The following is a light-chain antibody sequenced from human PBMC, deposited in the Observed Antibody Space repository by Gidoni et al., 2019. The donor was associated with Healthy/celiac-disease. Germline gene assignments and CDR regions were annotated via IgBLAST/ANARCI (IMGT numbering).Light chain of an antibody. CDR3: QSADSSGWE. V-gene: IGLV3-25*02. Sequence: SYELTQPPSVSVSPGQTARITCSGDALPKQYAYWYQQKPGQAPVLVIYKDSERPSGIPERFSGSSSGTTVTLTISGVQAEDEADYYCQSADSSGWEFGGGTKLTVL. CDR2: KDS. J-gene: IGLJ2*01. CDR1: ALPKQY.